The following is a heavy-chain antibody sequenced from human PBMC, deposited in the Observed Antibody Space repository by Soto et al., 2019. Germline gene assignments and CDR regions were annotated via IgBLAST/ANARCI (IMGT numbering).Heavy chain of an antibody. CDR2: MNPNSGNT. J-gene: IGHJ6*03. Sequence: VQLVQSGAEVKKPGASVKVSCKASGYTFTRYDFNWVRQATGQGLEWMGWMNPNSGNTGYAQKFQGRVTMTRNTSISTAYMELSSLRSDDTAVYYCARTFSSSSSYYYYYIDVWGKGITVTVSS. CDR1: GYTFTRYD. D-gene: IGHD6-6*01. CDR3: ARTFSSSSSYYYYYIDV. V-gene: IGHV1-8*01.